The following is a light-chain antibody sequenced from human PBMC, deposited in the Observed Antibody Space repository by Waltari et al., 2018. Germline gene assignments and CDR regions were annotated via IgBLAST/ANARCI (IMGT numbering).Light chain of an antibody. CDR1: RSYGGGYNF. CDR3: SSYTSSSTLVV. V-gene: IGLV2-14*01. J-gene: IGLJ2*01. Sequence: QSALTQPASVSGSPGQSITISCPGTRSYGGGYNFVPWYQQHPGKPPKPLIYGVSNRPSGVSNRFSGSKSGNTASLTISGLQAEDEADYYCSSYTSSSTLVVFGGGTKLTVL. CDR2: GVS.